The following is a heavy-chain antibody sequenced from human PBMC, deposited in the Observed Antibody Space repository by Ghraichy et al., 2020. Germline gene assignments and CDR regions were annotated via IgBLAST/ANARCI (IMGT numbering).Heavy chain of an antibody. D-gene: IGHD1-26*01. J-gene: IGHJ2*01. CDR2: IYYSGST. CDR3: ARYTIVGASHWYFDL. V-gene: IGHV4-31*03. Sequence: SETLSLTCTVSGGSISSGGYYWSWIRQHPGKGLEWIGYIYYSGSTYYNPSLKSRVTISVDTSKNQFSLKLSSVTAADTAVYYCARYTIVGASHWYFDLWGRGTLVTVSS. CDR1: GGSISSGGYY.